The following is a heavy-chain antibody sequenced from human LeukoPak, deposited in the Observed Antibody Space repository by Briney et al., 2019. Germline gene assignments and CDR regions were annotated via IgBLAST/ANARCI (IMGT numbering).Heavy chain of an antibody. CDR3: ARVPAAPRLYMDV. CDR1: SGSVNSHY. CDR2: IYYSGST. J-gene: IGHJ6*02. V-gene: IGHV4-59*02. Sequence: PSETLSLTCTVSSGSVNSHYWSWIRQPPGKGLEWIGYIYYSGSTNYNPSLKSRVTISVDTSKNQFSLKLSSVTAADTAVYYCARVPAAPRLYMDVWGQGTTVIVSS. D-gene: IGHD2-2*01.